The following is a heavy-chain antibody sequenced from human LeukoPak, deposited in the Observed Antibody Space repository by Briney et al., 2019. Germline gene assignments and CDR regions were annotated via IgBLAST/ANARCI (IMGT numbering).Heavy chain of an antibody. CDR3: ARTGQGQLPLYYFDY. J-gene: IGHJ4*02. CDR1: GFSFSSYA. CDR2: ISYDGSKK. Sequence: GGSLRLSCAASGFSFSSYAMHWVRQTPGKGLEWVAVISYDGSKKWYADSVKGRFTVSRDNSKNTLYLRMDSLRAGDTSVYHCARTGQGQLPLYYFDYWGQGTQVTVSS. V-gene: IGHV3-30*01. D-gene: IGHD2-2*01.